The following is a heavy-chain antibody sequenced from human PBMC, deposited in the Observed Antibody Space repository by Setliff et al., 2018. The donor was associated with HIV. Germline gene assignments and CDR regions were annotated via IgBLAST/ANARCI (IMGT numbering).Heavy chain of an antibody. J-gene: IGHJ4*02. CDR1: GGTFSSYA. CDR3: ARERRYCSGGSCSKFFDY. D-gene: IGHD2-15*01. V-gene: IGHV1-69*10. Sequence: SVKVSCKASGGTFSSYAISWVRQAPGQGLEWMGGIIPILGIANYAQKFQGRVTITTDESTSTAYMELSSLRSEDTAVYSCARERRYCSGGSCSKFFDYWGQGTLVTVSS. CDR2: IIPILGIA.